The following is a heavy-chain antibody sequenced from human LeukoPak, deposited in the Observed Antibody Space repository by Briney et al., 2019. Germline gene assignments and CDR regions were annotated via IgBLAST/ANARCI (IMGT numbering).Heavy chain of an antibody. CDR3: AREALEYYDFWSGYYRTYNWFDP. D-gene: IGHD3-3*01. V-gene: IGHV4-59*12. CDR1: GGSIISYY. J-gene: IGHJ5*02. Sequence: PSETLSLTCTVSGGSIISYYWSWIRQPPGKGLEWIAFIHSSGNTGYNPSLKSRVTLSVDTSKNQFSLKLSSVTAADTAVYYCAREALEYYDFWSGYYRTYNWFDPWGQGTLVTVSS. CDR2: IHSSGNT.